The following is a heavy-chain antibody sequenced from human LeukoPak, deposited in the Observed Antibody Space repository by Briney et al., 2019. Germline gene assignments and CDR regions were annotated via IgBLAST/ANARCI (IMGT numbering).Heavy chain of an antibody. CDR1: GYTFTGYY. CDR3: ARVGVYMVRGPKTDYYYYGMDV. Sequence: ASVKVSCKASGYTFTGYYMHWVRQAPGQGLEWMGWINPNSGGTNYAQKFQGRVTMTRDTSISTAYMELSRLRSDDTAVYYCARVGVYMVRGPKTDYYYYGMDVWGQGTTVTVSS. J-gene: IGHJ6*02. V-gene: IGHV1-2*02. D-gene: IGHD3-10*01. CDR2: INPNSGGT.